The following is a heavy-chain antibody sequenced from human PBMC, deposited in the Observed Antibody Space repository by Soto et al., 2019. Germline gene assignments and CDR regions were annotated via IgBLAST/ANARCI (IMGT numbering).Heavy chain of an antibody. CDR1: GFIFTNHW. CDR3: ARESGDWPLNWFDP. D-gene: IGHD2-21*02. V-gene: IGHV3-74*01. CDR2: ITSDGKSK. Sequence: VHLVEAGGGLVQPGGSLRLSCAASGFIFTNHWMHWVRQAPGKGLVWVSRITSDGKSKAYAESVKGRFAISRDNAKNTVYLQMNGLTVEDTAVYYCARESGDWPLNWFDPWGQGTLVTVSS. J-gene: IGHJ5*02.